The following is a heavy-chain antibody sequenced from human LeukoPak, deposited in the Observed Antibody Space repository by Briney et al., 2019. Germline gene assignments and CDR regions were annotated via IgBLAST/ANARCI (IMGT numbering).Heavy chain of an antibody. D-gene: IGHD3-10*01. J-gene: IGHJ5*02. Sequence: SETLSFTCTVSGGSISGYYWSWIRQPAGKGLEWIGRIYTSGSTNYNPSLKSRVTISVDTSKNQFSLKLSSVTAADTAVYYCARHRPKLTMVRGANWFDPWGQGTLVTVSS. CDR3: ARHRPKLTMVRGANWFDP. CDR1: GGSISGYY. CDR2: IYTSGST. V-gene: IGHV4-4*07.